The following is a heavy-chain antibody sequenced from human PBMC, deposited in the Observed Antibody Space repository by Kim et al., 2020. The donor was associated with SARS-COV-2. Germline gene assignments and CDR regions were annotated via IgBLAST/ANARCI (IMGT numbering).Heavy chain of an antibody. CDR2: IIPIFGTA. J-gene: IGHJ5*02. Sequence: SVKVSCKASGGTFSSYAISWVRQAPGQGLEWMGGIIPIFGTANYAQKFQGRVTITADESTSTAYMELSSLRSEDTAVYYCARRRHMVRGVTNWFDPWGQGTLVTVSS. CDR3: ARRRHMVRGVTNWFDP. D-gene: IGHD3-10*01. V-gene: IGHV1-69*13. CDR1: GGTFSSYA.